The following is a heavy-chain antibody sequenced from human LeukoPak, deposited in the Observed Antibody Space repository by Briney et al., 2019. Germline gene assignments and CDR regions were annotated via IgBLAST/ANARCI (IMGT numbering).Heavy chain of an antibody. CDR2: ISYDGSNK. CDR3: AVLTYYYDSSFDY. J-gene: IGHJ4*02. V-gene: IGHV3-30*04. CDR1: GFTFSSYA. Sequence: GGSPRLSCAASGFTFSSYAMHWVRQAPGKGLEWVAVISYDGSNKYYADSVKGRFTISRDNSKNTLYLQMNSLRAEDTAVYYCAVLTYYYDSSFDYWGQGTLVTVSS. D-gene: IGHD3-22*01.